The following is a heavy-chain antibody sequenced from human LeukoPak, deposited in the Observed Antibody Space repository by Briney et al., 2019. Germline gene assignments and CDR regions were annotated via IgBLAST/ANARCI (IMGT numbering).Heavy chain of an antibody. CDR1: GFTSSSYG. CDR2: MWYGETNK. Sequence: PGGSLRLSCAASGFTSSSYGIHWVRQAPGKGLEWVAVMWYGETNKYYADSVKGRFTISRDNSKNTLYLQMNSLRAEDTAVYYCARDAGVGSGIDGWGQGTLVTVSS. V-gene: IGHV3-33*01. D-gene: IGHD2-15*01. CDR3: ARDAGVGSGIDG. J-gene: IGHJ4*02.